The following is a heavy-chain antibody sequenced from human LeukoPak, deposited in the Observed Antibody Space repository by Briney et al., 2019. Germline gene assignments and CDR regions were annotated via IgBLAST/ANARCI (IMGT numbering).Heavy chain of an antibody. V-gene: IGHV3-23*01. CDR2: ISSSGDST. Sequence: GGSLRLSCAASGFTFSSYVLSWVRQAPGKGLEWGSTISSSGDSTYYADSVKGRFTISRDNSKNTLYLHMNSLRAEDTAVYYCTRRSGTYYHGFDYWGQGTLVTVSS. CDR1: GFTFSSYV. D-gene: IGHD3-10*01. CDR3: TRRSGTYYHGFDY. J-gene: IGHJ4*02.